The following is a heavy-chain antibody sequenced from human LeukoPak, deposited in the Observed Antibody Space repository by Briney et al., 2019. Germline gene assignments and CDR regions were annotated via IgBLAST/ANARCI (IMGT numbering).Heavy chain of an antibody. CDR1: GFTFSSYA. D-gene: IGHD6-19*01. Sequence: GGSLRLSCAASGFTFSSYAMSWVRQAPGKGLEWVSAISGSGGGTYYADSVKGRFTISRDNSKNTLYLQMNSLRAEDTAVYYCAKGGAGYSSGWSDAFDIWGQGTMVTVSS. J-gene: IGHJ3*02. CDR3: AKGGAGYSSGWSDAFDI. V-gene: IGHV3-23*01. CDR2: ISGSGGGT.